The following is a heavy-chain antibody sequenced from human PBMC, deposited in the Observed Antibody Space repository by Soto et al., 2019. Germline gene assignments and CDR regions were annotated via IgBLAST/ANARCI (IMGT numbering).Heavy chain of an antibody. CDR2: INAGNGNT. Sequence: ASVKVSCKASGYTFTSYAMHWVRQAPGQRLEWMGWINAGNGNTKYSQKFQGRVTITRDTSASTAYMELSSLRSEDTAVYYCARSPTVTTTAYYYYYGMDVWGQGTTVTVSS. J-gene: IGHJ6*02. CDR1: GYTFTSYA. V-gene: IGHV1-3*01. CDR3: ARSPTVTTTAYYYYYGMDV. D-gene: IGHD4-17*01.